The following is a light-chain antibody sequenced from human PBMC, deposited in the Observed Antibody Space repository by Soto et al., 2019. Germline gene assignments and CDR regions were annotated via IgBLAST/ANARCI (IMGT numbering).Light chain of an antibody. CDR1: QDIRKY. CDR2: PAS. V-gene: IGKV1-39*02. Sequence: IQMPQAPIFLSSSVGDRVPLTFPATQDIRKYLNWYQQKPGKAPKLLIYPASTLQSGVPSRFSGSGSGTEFTLTISSLQSEDFAVYYCQQYNHWPPVTFGQGTRLEIK. J-gene: IGKJ5*01. CDR3: QQYNHWPPVT.